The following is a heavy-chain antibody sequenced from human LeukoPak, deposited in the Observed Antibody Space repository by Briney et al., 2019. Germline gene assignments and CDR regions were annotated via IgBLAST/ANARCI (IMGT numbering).Heavy chain of an antibody. CDR3: ARVRYSGSYYVGFYYYGMDV. V-gene: IGHV3-11*01. Sequence: PGGSLRLSCAASGFTFSDYYMSWLRQAPGKGLEWVSYISSSGSTIYYADSVKGRFTISRDNAKNSLYLQMNSLRAEDTAVYYCARVRYSGSYYVGFYYYGMDVWGQGTTVTVSS. CDR2: ISSSGSTI. J-gene: IGHJ6*02. CDR1: GFTFSDYY. D-gene: IGHD1-26*01.